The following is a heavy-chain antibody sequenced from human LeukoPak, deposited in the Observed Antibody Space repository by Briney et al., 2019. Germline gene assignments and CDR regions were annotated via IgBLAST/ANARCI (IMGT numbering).Heavy chain of an antibody. J-gene: IGHJ4*02. CDR3: ARDDVPVI. CDR1: GFTVSSYF. CDR2: TYSSGTT. V-gene: IGHV3-53*01. Sequence: GGSLRLSCAASGFTVSSYFVSWVRQAPGKGLEWVSLTYSSGTTDYADPVKGRFTVSRDNSKNTVYLQMNSLRAEDTAMYYCARDDVPVIWGQGTLVTVSP. D-gene: IGHD2/OR15-2a*01.